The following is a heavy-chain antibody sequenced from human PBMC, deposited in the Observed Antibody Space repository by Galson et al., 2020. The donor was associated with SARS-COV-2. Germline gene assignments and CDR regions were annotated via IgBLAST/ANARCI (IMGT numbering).Heavy chain of an antibody. CDR2: IYYSGST. Sequence: SQTLSLTCTVSGGSISSYYWSWIRQPPGKGLEWIGYIYYSGSTNYNPSLKSRVTISVDTSKNQFSLKLSSVTAADTAVYYCARRPGYGDPLDYWGQGTLVTVSS. D-gene: IGHD4-17*01. CDR3: ARRPGYGDPLDY. CDR1: GGSISSYY. V-gene: IGHV4-59*08. J-gene: IGHJ4*02.